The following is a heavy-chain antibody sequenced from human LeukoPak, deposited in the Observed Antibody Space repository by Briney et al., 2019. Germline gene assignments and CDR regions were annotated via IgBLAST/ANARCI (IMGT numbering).Heavy chain of an antibody. D-gene: IGHD1-26*01. CDR1: VFTFSSDS. V-gene: IGHV3-21*01. Sequence: GGSLRLSCAASVFTFSSDSMNWVRQAPGKGLEWVSSISSSSSYIYYADSVKGRFTISRDNAKNSLYLQMNSLRDEDTAVYYCARSAGGSYYDWFDPWGQGTLVTVSS. J-gene: IGHJ5*02. CDR3: ARSAGGSYYDWFDP. CDR2: ISSSSSYI.